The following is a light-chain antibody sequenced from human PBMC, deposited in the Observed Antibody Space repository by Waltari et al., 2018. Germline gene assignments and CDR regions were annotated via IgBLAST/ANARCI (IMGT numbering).Light chain of an antibody. J-gene: IGKJ2*01. CDR3: QQYNNSPPYI. CDR1: QSVSTN. Sequence: ETVMTQSPTTLSLSPGERATLSCRASQSVSTNLAWYQQRPGQAPRLLIYGASIRATGVPARISGRGAGTECTLTISSLQSEDFAVYYWQQYNNSPPYIFGQGSQLEI. CDR2: GAS. V-gene: IGKV3-15*01.